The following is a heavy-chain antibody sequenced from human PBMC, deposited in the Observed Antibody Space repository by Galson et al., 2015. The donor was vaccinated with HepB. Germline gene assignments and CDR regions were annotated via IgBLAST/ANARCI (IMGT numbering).Heavy chain of an antibody. J-gene: IGHJ3*01. V-gene: IGHV1-18*01. Sequence: SVKVSCKASGYSFTSYGISWVRQAPGQGLEWMGWISVNNGKTDYAQKLQGRVTMTTDTSTSTAYLELRSLRSDDTALYYCARTYTEAFDVWGQGTAVTVSS. CDR1: GYSFTSYG. CDR3: ARTYTEAFDV. CDR2: ISVNNGKT. D-gene: IGHD3-16*01.